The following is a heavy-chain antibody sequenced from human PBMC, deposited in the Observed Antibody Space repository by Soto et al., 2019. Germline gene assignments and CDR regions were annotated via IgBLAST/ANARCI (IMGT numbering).Heavy chain of an antibody. Sequence: WETLSLTCAVSGVTISTYYWSWIRQPPGKGLEWIGYNYHSGTTNYNPSLKSRVTISVDTSKNQFSLRLTSVTAADTAINYCLREAYMGYEHAFAHGGRETLV. CDR3: LREAYMGYEHAFAH. J-gene: IGHJ2*01. V-gene: IGHV4-59*01. D-gene: IGHD5-12*01. CDR2: NYHSGTT. CDR1: GVTISTYY.